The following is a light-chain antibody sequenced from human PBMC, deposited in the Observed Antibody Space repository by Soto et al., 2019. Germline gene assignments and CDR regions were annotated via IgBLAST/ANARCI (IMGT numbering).Light chain of an antibody. V-gene: IGKV1-39*01. Sequence: DIQMTQSPSSLSASVGDRVTITCRASRSISTFLSWFQQKPGKAPNLLIYDASTLETGVPSRFSGSGSGTDFTLTISSLQPEDFATYYCHQSYSTPFTFGPGTKVDIK. J-gene: IGKJ3*01. CDR1: RSISTF. CDR2: DAS. CDR3: HQSYSTPFT.